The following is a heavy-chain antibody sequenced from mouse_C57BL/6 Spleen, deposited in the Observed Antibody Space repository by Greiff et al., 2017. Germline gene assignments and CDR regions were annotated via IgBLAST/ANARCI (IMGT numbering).Heavy chain of an antibody. D-gene: IGHD1-1*01. CDR3: ATSYYGSSYWYFDV. CDR1: GFTFSDYG. CDR2: ISRGSSTI. Sequence: EVLLVESGGGLVKPGGSLKLSCAASGFTFSDYGMHWVRQAPEKGLEWVAYISRGSSTIYYADTVKGRFTIPRDNAKNTQFLQMTSLRSEDTAMYYCATSYYGSSYWYFDVWGTGTTVTVSS. V-gene: IGHV5-17*01. J-gene: IGHJ1*03.